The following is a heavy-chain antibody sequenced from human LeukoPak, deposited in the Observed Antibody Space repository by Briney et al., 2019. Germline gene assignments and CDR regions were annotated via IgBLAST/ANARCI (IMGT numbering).Heavy chain of an antibody. CDR3: ARGLVATRDFDP. V-gene: IGHV4-30-4*01. Sequence: SETLSLTCTVSGGSISSGDYNWNWPRHPRGRGLEWIGYIAYSESTYYDPSLKSRVSISVDTSKNQFCLKLSSVTAADTAVYFCARGLVATRDFDPWGQGTLVTVSS. CDR1: GGSISSGDYN. D-gene: IGHD5-12*01. J-gene: IGHJ5*02. CDR2: IAYSEST.